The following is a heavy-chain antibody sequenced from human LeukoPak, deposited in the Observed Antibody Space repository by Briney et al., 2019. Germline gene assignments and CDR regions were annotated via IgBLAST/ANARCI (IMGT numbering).Heavy chain of an antibody. J-gene: IGHJ4*02. CDR1: GGSISSYY. V-gene: IGHV4-59*01. CDR2: IYYSGST. Sequence: PSETLSLTCTVSGGSISSYYWSWLRQPPGKGLEWIGYIYYSGSTNYNPSLKSRVTISVDTSKNQFSLKLSSVTAADTAVYYCARAGWQEETFDYWGQGTLVTVSS. CDR3: ARAGWQEETFDY. D-gene: IGHD5-24*01.